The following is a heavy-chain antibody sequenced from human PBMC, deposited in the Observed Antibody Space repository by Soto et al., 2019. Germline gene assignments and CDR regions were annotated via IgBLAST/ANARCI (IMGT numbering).Heavy chain of an antibody. V-gene: IGHV1-46*03. Sequence: GASVKVSCKASGYTFTSYYMHWVRQAPGQGFEWMGIINPSGGSTSYAQKFQGRVTMTRDTSTSTVYMELSSLRSEDTAVYYCASPHGGLLWFGDHKYYYGMDVWGQGTTVTVSS. J-gene: IGHJ6*02. CDR1: GYTFTSYY. CDR2: INPSGGST. CDR3: ASPHGGLLWFGDHKYYYGMDV. D-gene: IGHD3-10*01.